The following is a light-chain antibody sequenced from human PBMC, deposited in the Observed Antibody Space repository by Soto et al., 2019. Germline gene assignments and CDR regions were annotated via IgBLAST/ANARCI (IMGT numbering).Light chain of an antibody. V-gene: IGKV3-15*01. CDR1: QSISSN. CDR2: GGS. Sequence: EIVMTQSPATLSVSPGERATLSCRASQSISSNLAWYQQKPGQAPRLLIYGGSTRATGIPARFSGSGSGTDFTLTISSLQSEDFAVYYCQQYNNWATFGQGTRLEIK. CDR3: QQYNNWAT. J-gene: IGKJ5*01.